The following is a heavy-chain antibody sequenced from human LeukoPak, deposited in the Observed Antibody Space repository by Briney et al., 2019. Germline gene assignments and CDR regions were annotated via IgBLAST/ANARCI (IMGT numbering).Heavy chain of an antibody. CDR2: IYTTGST. CDR3: ARQIAVAGNAGFDY. CDR1: GGSISSYY. V-gene: IGHV4-4*07. J-gene: IGHJ4*02. D-gene: IGHD6-19*01. Sequence: PSETLSLTCTVSGGSISSYYWTWIRQPAGKGLEWIGRIYTTGSTTYNPSLNSRVTMSVDTSKNQFSLKLSSVTAADTAVYYCARQIAVAGNAGFDYWGQGTLVTVSS.